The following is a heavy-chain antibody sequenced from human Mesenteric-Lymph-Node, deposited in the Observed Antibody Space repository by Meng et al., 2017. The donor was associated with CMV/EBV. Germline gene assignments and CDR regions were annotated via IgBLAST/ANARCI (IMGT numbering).Heavy chain of an antibody. CDR2: ISSSSSYI. Sequence: GESLKISCAASGFTFSSYSMNWVRQAPGKGREWVLSISSSSSYIYYADSVKGRFTIYRDNSNNSLYLQMNSLRAEDKAVYYCARDNGGSYSAYWGQGTLVTVSS. J-gene: IGHJ4*02. V-gene: IGHV3-21*01. CDR1: GFTFSSYS. CDR3: ARDNGGSYSAY. D-gene: IGHD2-8*01.